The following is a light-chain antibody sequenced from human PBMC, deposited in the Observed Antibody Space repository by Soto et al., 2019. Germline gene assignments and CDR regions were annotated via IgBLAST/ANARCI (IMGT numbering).Light chain of an antibody. CDR3: QQSYRTPRT. J-gene: IGKJ1*01. V-gene: IGKV1-39*01. Sequence: DIQMTQSPASLSASVGDRVTITCRSSQTISSYLNWYQQKPGKAPNLLIYAASSLPSMVPSRFSGSGAGTDFTLTISGLQPEDVANYYCQQSYRTPRTFGQGTKVESK. CDR1: QTISSY. CDR2: AAS.